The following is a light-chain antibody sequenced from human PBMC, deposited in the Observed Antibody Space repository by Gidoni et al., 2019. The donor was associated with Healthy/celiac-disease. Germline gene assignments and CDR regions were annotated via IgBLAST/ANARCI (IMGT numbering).Light chain of an antibody. Sequence: CSGSSSNIGSNTVNWYQQLPGTAPKLLIYSNNQRPSGVPDRFSGSKSGTSASLAISGLQSEDETDYYCAAWEDRLNVVFGGWTKLTVL. CDR1: SSNIGSNT. V-gene: IGLV1-44*01. J-gene: IGLJ2*01. CDR2: SNN. CDR3: AAWEDRLNVV.